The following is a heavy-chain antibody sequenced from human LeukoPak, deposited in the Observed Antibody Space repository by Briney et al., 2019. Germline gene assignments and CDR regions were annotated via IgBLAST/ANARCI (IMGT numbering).Heavy chain of an antibody. CDR3: ATWLTDYYYYYMDV. J-gene: IGHJ6*03. CDR2: IYYSGST. D-gene: IGHD1-14*01. Sequence: SETLSLTCAFYGGSFRDHYFTWIRQPPGKGLEWIGSIYYSGSTYYNPSLKSRVTISVDTSKNQFSLKLSSVTAADTAVYYCATWLTDYYYYYMDVWGKGTTVTVSS. CDR1: GGSFRDHY. V-gene: IGHV4-34*01.